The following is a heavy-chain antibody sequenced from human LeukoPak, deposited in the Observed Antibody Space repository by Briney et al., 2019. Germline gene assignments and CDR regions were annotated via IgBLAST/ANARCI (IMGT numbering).Heavy chain of an antibody. CDR3: VSVLTVTFDS. CDR1: GFTFNTYS. CDR2: VWSDGNGK. V-gene: IGHV3-33*08. D-gene: IGHD4-17*01. J-gene: IGHJ4*02. Sequence: GGSLRLSCAASGFTFNTYSMNWVRQAPGMGLEWVALVWSDGNGKFYADSVKGRFTISRDNSKNTVYLQMNSLRAEDTAVYYCVSVLTVTFDSWGQGTLVTVSS.